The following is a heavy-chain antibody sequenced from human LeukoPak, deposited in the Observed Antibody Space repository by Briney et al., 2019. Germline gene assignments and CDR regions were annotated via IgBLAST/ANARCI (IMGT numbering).Heavy chain of an antibody. CDR2: IKSKTDGGTT. D-gene: IGHD3-9*01. CDR3: SLDYDILTGYVFDD. J-gene: IGHJ4*02. Sequence: GGSLRLSCAASGFTFSNAWMSCVRQAPGKGLEWVGRIKSKTDGGTTDYAAPVKGRFTISRDDSKNTLYLQMNSLKTEDTAVYYCSLDYDILTGYVFDDWGQGTLVTVSS. CDR1: GFTFSNAW. V-gene: IGHV3-15*01.